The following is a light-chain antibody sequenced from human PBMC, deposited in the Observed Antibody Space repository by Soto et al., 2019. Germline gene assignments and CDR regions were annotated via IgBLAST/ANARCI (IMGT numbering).Light chain of an antibody. CDR3: QVWDSSTAV. V-gene: IGLV3-9*01. CDR2: RDN. J-gene: IGLJ1*01. Sequence: SYELTQPLSVSVALGQTARITCGGNNIGRKSVHWYQLKPGQAPVLVIYRDNNRTAGIPERLSGSNSGNTAALTISRAQAGDEADYYCQVWDSSTAVFGPGTKVTVL. CDR1: NIGRKS.